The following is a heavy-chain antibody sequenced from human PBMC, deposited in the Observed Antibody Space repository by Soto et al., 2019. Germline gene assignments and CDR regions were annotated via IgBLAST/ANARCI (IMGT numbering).Heavy chain of an antibody. CDR1: GGTFSSYT. CDR2: IIPILGIA. CDR3: ARDPIAAAGTADNWFDP. J-gene: IGHJ5*02. Sequence: GASVKVSCKASGGTFSSYTISWVQQAPGQGLEWMGRIIPILGIANYAQKFQGRVTITADKSTSTAYMELSSLRSEDTAVYYCARDPIAAAGTADNWFDPWGQGTLVTVSS. D-gene: IGHD6-13*01. V-gene: IGHV1-69*04.